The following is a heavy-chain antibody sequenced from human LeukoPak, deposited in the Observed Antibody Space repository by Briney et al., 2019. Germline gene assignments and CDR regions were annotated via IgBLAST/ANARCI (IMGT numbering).Heavy chain of an antibody. J-gene: IGHJ4*02. CDR1: GFTFSGYG. Sequence: PGRSLRLSCAASGFTFSGYGMHWVRQAPGKGLEWVATISHDGSNKNYADSVKGRFTISRDNSKNTLYLQMNSLRAEDTAVYYCANRRSTGGLGHFDYWGQGTLVTVSS. CDR2: ISHDGSNK. CDR3: ANRRSTGGLGHFDY. D-gene: IGHD2-2*01. V-gene: IGHV3-30*18.